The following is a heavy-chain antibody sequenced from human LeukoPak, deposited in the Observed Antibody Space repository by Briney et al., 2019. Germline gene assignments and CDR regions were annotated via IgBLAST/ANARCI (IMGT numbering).Heavy chain of an antibody. CDR1: GNTFSSYY. J-gene: IGHJ4*02. V-gene: IGHV1-46*01. CDR2: INPSGDST. CDR3: AKDSSNWSFDY. Sequence: ASVKVSCKASGNTFSSYYMHWVRQAPGQGLEWMGIINPSGDSTRYAQKFQGRVTLTRDTSTSTVYMELSSLRSEDTAVYYCAKDSSNWSFDYWGQGTLVTVSS. D-gene: IGHD6-13*01.